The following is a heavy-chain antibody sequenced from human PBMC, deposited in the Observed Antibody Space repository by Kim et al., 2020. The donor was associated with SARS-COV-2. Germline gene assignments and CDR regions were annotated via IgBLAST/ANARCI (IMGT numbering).Heavy chain of an antibody. D-gene: IGHD3-22*01. Sequence: LQGRVTITRDTSASTAYMELSSLRSEDTAVYYCARVEYYDSSGFRAFDIWGQGTMVTVSS. CDR3: ARVEYYDSSGFRAFDI. V-gene: IGHV1-3*01. J-gene: IGHJ3*02.